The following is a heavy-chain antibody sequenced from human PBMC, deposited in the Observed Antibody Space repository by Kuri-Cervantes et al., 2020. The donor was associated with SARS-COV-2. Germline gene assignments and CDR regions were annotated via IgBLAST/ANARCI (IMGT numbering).Heavy chain of an antibody. CDR3: ASNPVLRSFDSLVRGDYYYYALDV. CDR2: ILPVLGAP. D-gene: IGHD3-9*01. J-gene: IGHJ6*02. Sequence: SVKVSCKASGGSFSRFAISWVRQAPGEGLEWMGGILPVLGAPNYAQKFQGRVRITADGSTSTAHMELSSLRYEDTAVYYCASNPVLRSFDSLVRGDYYYYALDVWGQGTTVTVSS. V-gene: IGHV1-69*13. CDR1: GGSFSRFA.